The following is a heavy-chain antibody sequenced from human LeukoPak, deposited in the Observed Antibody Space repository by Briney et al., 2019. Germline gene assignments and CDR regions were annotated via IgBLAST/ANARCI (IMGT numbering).Heavy chain of an antibody. Sequence: GGSLRLSCAASGFTFSSYAMSWVRQAPGKGLEWVSAISGSGGSTYYADSVKGRFTISRDNSKNTLYLQMNSLRAEDTAVYYCAKANTYSSGWYALRGYYYMDVWGKGTTVTVSS. CDR3: AKANTYSSGWYALRGYYYMDV. CDR1: GFTFSSYA. J-gene: IGHJ6*03. V-gene: IGHV3-23*01. D-gene: IGHD6-19*01. CDR2: ISGSGGST.